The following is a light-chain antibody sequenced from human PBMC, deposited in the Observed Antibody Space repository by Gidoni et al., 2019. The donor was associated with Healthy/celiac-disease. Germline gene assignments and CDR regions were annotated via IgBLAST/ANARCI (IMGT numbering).Light chain of an antibody. CDR1: QSVSSY. J-gene: IGKJ5*01. CDR3: QQRSNWPPIT. V-gene: IGKV3-11*01. CDR2: DAS. Sequence: TVFTQSPATLSLSPRERATLSCRASQSVSSYLAWYQQKPGQAPRLLIYDASNRATGIPARFSGSGSGTDFTLTISSLEPEDFAVYYCQQRSNWPPITFGQGTRLEIK.